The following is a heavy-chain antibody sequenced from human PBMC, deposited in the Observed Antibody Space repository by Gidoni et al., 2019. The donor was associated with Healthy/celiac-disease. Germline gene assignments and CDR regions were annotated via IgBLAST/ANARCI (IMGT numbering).Heavy chain of an antibody. J-gene: IGHJ5*02. Sequence: QVQLQVSGPGLVKPSQTLSLTCTVSGGSISSGGYYWSWIRQHPGKGLEWIGYIYYSGSTYYNPSLKSRVTISVDTSKNQFSLKLSSVTAADAAVYYCARVWAATRGWFDPWGQGTLVTVSS. CDR1: GGSISSGGYY. V-gene: IGHV4-31*03. D-gene: IGHD2-15*01. CDR3: ARVWAATRGWFDP. CDR2: IYYSGST.